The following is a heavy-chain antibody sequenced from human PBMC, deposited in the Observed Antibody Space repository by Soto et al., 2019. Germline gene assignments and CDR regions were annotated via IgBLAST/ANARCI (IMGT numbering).Heavy chain of an antibody. D-gene: IGHD2-21*02. J-gene: IGHJ4*02. V-gene: IGHV1-2*02. CDR2: LNPNSGVT. CDR1: GKSFNDYY. CDR3: RVTDLSEVDY. Sequence: ASVKVSCKASGKSFNDYYIHWVRQAPGQGLESMGWLNPNSGVTKYAQKFQGRVTMTRDTPISTAYMELSRLKSDDTAVYYCRVTDLSEVDYWGQGTSVTVSS.